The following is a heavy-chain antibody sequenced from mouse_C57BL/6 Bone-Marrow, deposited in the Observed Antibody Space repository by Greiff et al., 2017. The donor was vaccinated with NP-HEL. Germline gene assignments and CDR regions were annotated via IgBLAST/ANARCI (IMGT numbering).Heavy chain of an antibody. Sequence: EVKLVESGGGLVQPGGSLSLSCAASGFTFTDYYMSWVRQPPGKALEWLGFIRNKANGYTTEYSASVKGRFTISRDNSQSILYLQVNALRAEDSATYYCARSYYGSSYGYFDVWGTGTTVTVSS. J-gene: IGHJ1*03. CDR2: IRNKANGYTT. CDR3: ARSYYGSSYGYFDV. D-gene: IGHD1-1*01. CDR1: GFTFTDYY. V-gene: IGHV7-3*01.